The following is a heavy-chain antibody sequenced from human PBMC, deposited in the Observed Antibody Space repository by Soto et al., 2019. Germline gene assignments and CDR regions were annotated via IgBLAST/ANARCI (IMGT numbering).Heavy chain of an antibody. CDR3: ARVWGMQATANGWFDP. CDR1: GGTFSSYT. J-gene: IGHJ5*02. CDR2: IIPILGIA. D-gene: IGHD3-16*01. Sequence: GASVKVSCKASGGTFSSYTISWVRQAPGQGLEWMGRIIPILGIANYAQKFQGRVTITADKSTSTAYMELSSLRSEDTAVYYCARVWGMQATANGWFDPWGQGTLVTVSS. V-gene: IGHV1-69*02.